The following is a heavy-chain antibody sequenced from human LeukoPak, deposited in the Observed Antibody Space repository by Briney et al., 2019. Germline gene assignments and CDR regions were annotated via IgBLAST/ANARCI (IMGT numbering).Heavy chain of an antibody. J-gene: IGHJ4*02. V-gene: IGHV3-30*18. CDR1: GFTFSSYG. CDR2: ISYDGSNK. CDR3: AKDSYYDSSGYYSVFDY. Sequence: QPGRSLRLSCEASGFTFSSYGMHWVRQAPGKGLEWVAVISYDGSNKYYADSVKGRFTISRDNSKNTLYLQMNSLRAEDTAVYYCAKDSYYDSSGYYSVFDYWGQGTLVTVSS. D-gene: IGHD3-22*01.